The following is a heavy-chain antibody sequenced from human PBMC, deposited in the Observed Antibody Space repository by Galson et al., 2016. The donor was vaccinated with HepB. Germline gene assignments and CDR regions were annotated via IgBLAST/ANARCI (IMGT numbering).Heavy chain of an antibody. D-gene: IGHD4-17*01. Sequence: SLRLSCAASGFTFSNYYMSWVRQAPGKGLEWVANLKQDGSEKYYVDSVKGRFTISRDKVENSMYLQMNSLRAEDTAVYYSARYDHGEDRSDYWGQGTLVTVSS. J-gene: IGHJ4*02. V-gene: IGHV3-7*03. CDR3: ARYDHGEDRSDY. CDR1: GFTFSNYY. CDR2: LKQDGSEK.